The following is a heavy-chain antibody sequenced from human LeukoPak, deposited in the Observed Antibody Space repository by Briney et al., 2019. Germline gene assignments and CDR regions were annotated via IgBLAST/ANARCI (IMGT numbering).Heavy chain of an antibody. D-gene: IGHD3-10*01. CDR3: ARSTPRITMVRGVIITRYFDY. J-gene: IGHJ4*02. CDR2: ISYSGST. V-gene: IGHV4-39*07. Sequence: SETLSLTCTVSGGSISSSSYYWGWIRQPPGKGLEWIGSISYSGSTNYNPSLKSRVTISVDTSKNQFSLKLSSVTAADTAVYYCARSTPRITMVRGVIITRYFDYWGQGTLVTVSS. CDR1: GGSISSSSYY.